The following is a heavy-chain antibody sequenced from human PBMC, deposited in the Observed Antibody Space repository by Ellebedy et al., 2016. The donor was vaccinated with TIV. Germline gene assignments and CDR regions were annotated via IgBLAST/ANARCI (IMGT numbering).Heavy chain of an antibody. CDR2: ISSAGATI. J-gene: IGHJ4*02. CDR3: ARLGVIAASGASDY. D-gene: IGHD6-13*01. Sequence: GESLKISCAASGFTFRDYYMSWIRQAPGKGLEWVSFISSAGATIKYADSVKGRFTTSRDNAGNSLYLQMNSLSAEDTAVYYCARLGVIAASGASDYWGQGTLVIVSS. V-gene: IGHV3-11*01. CDR1: GFTFRDYY.